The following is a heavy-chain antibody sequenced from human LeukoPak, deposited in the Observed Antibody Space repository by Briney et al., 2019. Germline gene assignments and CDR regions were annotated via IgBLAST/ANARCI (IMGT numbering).Heavy chain of an antibody. Sequence: GASVKVSCKASGYTFTSYDINWVRQATGQGLEWMGWMNPNSGNTGYAQKFQGSVTITRNTSISTAYMELSSLRSEDTAVYYCARGPLPAAGTSDYWGQGTLVTVSS. V-gene: IGHV1-8*03. CDR3: ARGPLPAAGTSDY. J-gene: IGHJ4*02. CDR2: MNPNSGNT. D-gene: IGHD2-2*01. CDR1: GYTFTSYD.